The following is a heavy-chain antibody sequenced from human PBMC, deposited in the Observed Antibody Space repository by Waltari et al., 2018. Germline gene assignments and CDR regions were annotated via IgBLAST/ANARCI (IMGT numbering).Heavy chain of an antibody. Sequence: QAQLQESGPGLVKPAGTLSLTCAVSGGSISRRNWWRWVRQPPGKGLEWIGEIYHSGSTNDNPSLKSRVTISVDKSQNQFSLKLSAVTAADTAVYYCARVGITGTKANFDYWGQGTLVTVSS. CDR2: IYHSGST. CDR1: GGSISRRNW. D-gene: IGHD1-7*01. V-gene: IGHV4-4*02. J-gene: IGHJ4*02. CDR3: ARVGITGTKANFDY.